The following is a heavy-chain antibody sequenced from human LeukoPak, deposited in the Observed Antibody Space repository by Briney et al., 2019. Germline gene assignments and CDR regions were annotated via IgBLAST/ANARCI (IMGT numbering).Heavy chain of an antibody. CDR2: IYHSGST. CDR3: ARRSEFDNTHYHYFDY. J-gene: IGHJ4*02. V-gene: IGHV4-39*01. CDR1: GGSIDSRSYY. Sequence: PSETLSLACTVSGGSIDSRSYYWDWIRQAPGKGLEWIGTIYHSGSTEYNPSLKSRVAIFVDTSKNQFSLILHSVAAADTAVYYCARRSEFDNTHYHYFDYWGQGALVTVSS. D-gene: IGHD2-15*01.